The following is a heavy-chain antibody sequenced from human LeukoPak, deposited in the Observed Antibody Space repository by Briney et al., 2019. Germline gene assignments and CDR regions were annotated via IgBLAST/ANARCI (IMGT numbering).Heavy chain of an antibody. CDR2: IWYDGSNK. J-gene: IGHJ4*02. V-gene: IGHV3-33*01. CDR1: GFTFSSYG. D-gene: IGHD3-10*01. Sequence: QPGGSLRLSCAASGFTFSSYGMHWVRQAPGKGLEWVAVIWYDGSNKYYADSVKGRFTISRDNSKNTLYLQMNSLRAEDTAVYYCVRDRWFGELFGYYFDYWGQGTLVTVSS. CDR3: VRDRWFGELFGYYFDY.